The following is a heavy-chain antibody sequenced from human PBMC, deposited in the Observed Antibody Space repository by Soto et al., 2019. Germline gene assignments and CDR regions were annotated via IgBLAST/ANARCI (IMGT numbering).Heavy chain of an antibody. CDR2: IIPIFGTA. V-gene: IGHV1-69*06. Sequence: QVQLVQSGAEVKKPGSSVKVSCKASGGTFSSYAISWVRQAPGQGLEWMGGIIPIFGTANYAQKFQGRVTITADKSTSTAYMELSSLRSEDTAGYYCALELYSSTEPICGMDVWGQGTTVTVSS. J-gene: IGHJ6*02. CDR1: GGTFSSYA. CDR3: ALELYSSTEPICGMDV. D-gene: IGHD2-15*01.